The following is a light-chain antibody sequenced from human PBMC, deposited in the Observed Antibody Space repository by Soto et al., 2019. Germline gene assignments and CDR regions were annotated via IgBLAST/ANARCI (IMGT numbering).Light chain of an antibody. J-gene: IGKJ1*01. Sequence: VMTQSPATLSVSPGERATLSCWASETVATNLAWYQQKPGQAPRLLISGASTRAAGISDRFRGSGSGTEFTLSISSLRYEDSAIYYCQQYFEWPPMTFGQGTKVEI. CDR1: ETVATN. CDR3: QQYFEWPPMT. V-gene: IGKV3-15*01. CDR2: GAS.